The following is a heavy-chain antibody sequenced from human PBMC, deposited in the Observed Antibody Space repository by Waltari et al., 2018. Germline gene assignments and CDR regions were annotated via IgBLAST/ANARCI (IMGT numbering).Heavy chain of an antibody. CDR1: GGSISPNSYI. V-gene: IGHV4-39*07. Sequence: QVQMPESGPGLVRPSETLSLTCAVSGGSISPNSYIWGWIRQPPGKGREWIASFNYGGNTYYNPSLKSRVTISGDTSKNQFSLNLTSVTAADTAVYYCARGLRAIYWGHGTLVTVSS. J-gene: IGHJ4*01. D-gene: IGHD2-21*01. CDR2: FNYGGNT. CDR3: ARGLRAIY.